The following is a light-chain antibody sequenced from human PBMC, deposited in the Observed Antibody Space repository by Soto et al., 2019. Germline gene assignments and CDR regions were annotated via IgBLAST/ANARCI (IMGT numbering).Light chain of an antibody. Sequence: EIVLTQSPGTLSLSPGERATLSCRASQSCYDSYLAWYQQKPGQPPRLLIYAVSSRGYGVPDSFSGSGSGTDFTLTISRLEPKEFAVYYCQDYGYPQLTFGQGTKVEIK. CDR3: QDYGYPQLT. J-gene: IGKJ1*01. V-gene: IGKV3-20*01. CDR1: QSCYDSY. CDR2: AVS.